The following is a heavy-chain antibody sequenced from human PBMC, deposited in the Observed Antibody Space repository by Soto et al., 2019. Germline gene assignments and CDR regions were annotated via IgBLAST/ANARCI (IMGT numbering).Heavy chain of an antibody. CDR3: ARDKGIQLWLYYYGMDV. CDR2: IIPIFGTA. Sequence: SVKVSCKASGGTFSSYAISWVRQAPGQGLEWMGGIIPIFGTANYAQKFQGRVTITADESTSTAYMELSSLRSEDTAVYYCARDKGIQLWLYYYGMDVWGQGTTVTVSS. D-gene: IGHD5-18*01. CDR1: GGTFSSYA. V-gene: IGHV1-69*13. J-gene: IGHJ6*02.